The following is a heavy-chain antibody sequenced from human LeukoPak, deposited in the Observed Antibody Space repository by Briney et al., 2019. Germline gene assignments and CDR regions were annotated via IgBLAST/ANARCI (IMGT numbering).Heavy chain of an antibody. CDR2: ISAYNGNT. CDR1: GGTFSSYA. V-gene: IGHV1-18*01. J-gene: IGHJ6*02. Sequence: ASVEVSCKASGGTFSSYAISWVRQAPGQGLEWMGWISAYNGNTNYAQKLQGRVTMTTDTSTSTAYMELRSLRSDDTAVYYCARDGPPLGYCSGGSCYYYYYGMDVWGQGTTVTVSS. D-gene: IGHD2-15*01. CDR3: ARDGPPLGYCSGGSCYYYYYGMDV.